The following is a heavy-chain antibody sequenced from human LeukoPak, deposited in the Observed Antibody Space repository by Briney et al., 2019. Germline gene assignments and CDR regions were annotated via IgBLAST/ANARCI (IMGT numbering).Heavy chain of an antibody. J-gene: IGHJ4*02. V-gene: IGHV4-59*08. CDR1: GGSVSNYY. Sequence: SETLSLTCSVSGGSVSNYYWSWIRQPPGKGLEWIGYVYYTGSTNYNPSLKSRVTMFEDKSKNQFSLRLYTVTVADTAVYYCARHFAYSSSSYFDYWGQGSLVTVSS. CDR2: VYYTGST. CDR3: ARHFAYSSSSYFDY. D-gene: IGHD6-6*01.